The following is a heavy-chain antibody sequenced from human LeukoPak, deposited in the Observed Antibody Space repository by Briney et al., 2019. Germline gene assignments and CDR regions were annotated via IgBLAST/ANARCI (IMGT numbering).Heavy chain of an antibody. CDR2: VYPADSAT. V-gene: IGHV5-51*01. Sequence: GESLKISCNGSGYXFTNYWIGWVRKMPGKGLEWMGIVYPADSATRYNPSFQGQVTISGDKSISTAYLQWSSLKASDTAMYYCARLLTSGSNIRDWFDPWGQGTLVTVSS. D-gene: IGHD3-16*01. CDR3: ARLLTSGSNIRDWFDP. J-gene: IGHJ5*02. CDR1: GYXFTNYW.